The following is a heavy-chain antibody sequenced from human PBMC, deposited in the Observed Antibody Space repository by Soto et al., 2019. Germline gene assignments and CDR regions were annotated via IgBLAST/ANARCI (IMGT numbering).Heavy chain of an antibody. CDR1: GFTFSTYG. J-gene: IGHJ5*02. Sequence: PGGSLRLSCAASGFTFSTYGMHWVRQAPGKGLEWVAVISYDGSNKYYADSVKGRFTISRDNSKNTLYLQMNSLRAEDTAVYYCARESGDWPLNWFDPWGQGTLVTVSS. V-gene: IGHV3-30*03. CDR3: ARESGDWPLNWFDP. D-gene: IGHD2-21*02. CDR2: ISYDGSNK.